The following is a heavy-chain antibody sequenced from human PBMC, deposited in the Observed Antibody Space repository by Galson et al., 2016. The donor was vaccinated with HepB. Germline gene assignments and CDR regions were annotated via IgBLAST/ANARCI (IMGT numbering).Heavy chain of an antibody. CDR1: GFTLTNYA. V-gene: IGHV3-23*01. CDR2: INGVGGST. CDR3: VKVHDITLNHLLGALDV. D-gene: IGHD1-20*01. Sequence: SLRLSCAASGFTLTNYAMSWVRQTPGKGLEWVSGINGVGGSTYVANSVKGRFTISRDISKSALYLQMNSLRGEDAGVYYCVKVHDITLNHLLGALDVWGQGTTVAVSS. J-gene: IGHJ6*02.